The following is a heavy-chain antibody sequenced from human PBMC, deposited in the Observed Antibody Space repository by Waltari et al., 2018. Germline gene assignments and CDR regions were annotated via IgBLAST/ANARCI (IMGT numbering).Heavy chain of an antibody. CDR2: IYQSGST. D-gene: IGHD2-15*01. CDR1: GYSISSGYY. J-gene: IGHJ6*03. CDR3: ARRSVVGYYYYYMDV. V-gene: IGHV4-38-2*01. Sequence: QVQLQESGPGLVKPSETLSLTCAVSGYSISSGYYWGWIRQPPGKGLEWIGSIYQSGSTYYNPSLKSRVTISVDTSKNQFSLKLSSVTAADTAVYYCARRSVVGYYYYYMDVWGKGTTVTVSS.